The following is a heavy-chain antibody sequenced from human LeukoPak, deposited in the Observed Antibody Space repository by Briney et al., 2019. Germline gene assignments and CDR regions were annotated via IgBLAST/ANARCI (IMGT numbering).Heavy chain of an antibody. V-gene: IGHV3-30*02. J-gene: IGHJ1*01. D-gene: IGHD6-13*01. CDR1: GFTFSSYG. CDR3: AKDSAGYSSGWYPEYFQH. Sequence: GGSLRLSCAASGFTFSSYGMHWVRQAPGKGLEWVAFIRYDGSNKYYADSVKGRFTISRDNSKNTLYLQMNSLRAEDTAVYYCAKDSAGYSSGWYPEYFQHWGQAPWSPSPQ. CDR2: IRYDGSNK.